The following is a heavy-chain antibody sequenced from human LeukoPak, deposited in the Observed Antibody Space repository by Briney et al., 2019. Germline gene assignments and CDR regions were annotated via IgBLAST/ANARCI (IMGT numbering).Heavy chain of an antibody. D-gene: IGHD2-2*01. Sequence: PGGSLRLSCAASGFTFRNYAMHWVRQAPGKGLEWVAVILHDGSNKYYTDSVKGRFTISRDNSENILYLQMNSLGVEDTAVYYCARRGADCSSTNCLRPFDPWGQGTLVIVSS. V-gene: IGHV3-30*04. CDR2: ILHDGSNK. CDR3: ARRGADCSSTNCLRPFDP. CDR1: GFTFRNYA. J-gene: IGHJ5*02.